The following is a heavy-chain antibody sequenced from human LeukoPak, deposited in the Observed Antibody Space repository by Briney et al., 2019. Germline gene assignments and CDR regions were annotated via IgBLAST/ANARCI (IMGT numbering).Heavy chain of an antibody. CDR2: IWYDGSNK. CDR1: GFTFSSYG. CDR3: ARDAGRYFDWLGY. J-gene: IGHJ4*02. V-gene: IGHV3-33*01. D-gene: IGHD3-9*01. Sequence: GSSLRLSCAASGFTFSSYGMHWVRQAPGKGLEGVAVIWYDGSNKYYADSVKGRFTISRDNSKNTLYLQMNSLRAEDTAVYYCARDAGRYFDWLGYWGQGTLVTVSS.